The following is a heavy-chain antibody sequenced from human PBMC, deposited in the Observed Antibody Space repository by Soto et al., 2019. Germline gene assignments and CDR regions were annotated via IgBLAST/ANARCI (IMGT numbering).Heavy chain of an antibody. CDR3: ARANDSSGYYGY. CDR1: GFTVSSNY. CDR2: IYSGGST. J-gene: IGHJ4*02. V-gene: IGHV3-66*01. Sequence: GGSLRLSCAASGFTVSSNYMSWVRQAPGKGLEWVSVIYSGGSTYYADSVKGRFTISRDNSKNTLYLQMNSLRAEDTAVYYCARANDSSGYYGYWGQGTLVTVSS. D-gene: IGHD3-22*01.